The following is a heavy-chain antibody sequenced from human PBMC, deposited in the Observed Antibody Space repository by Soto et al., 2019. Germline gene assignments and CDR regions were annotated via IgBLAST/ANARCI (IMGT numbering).Heavy chain of an antibody. Sequence: ASVKVSCKASGYTFTSYAMHWVRQAPGQRLEWMGWINAGNGNTKYSQKFQGRVTITRDTSASTAYMELSSLRSEDTAVYYCARDPTRYCSSSICCRSSNWFDPWGQGTLVTVSS. CDR3: ARDPTRYCSSSICCRSSNWFDP. CDR1: GYTFTSYA. V-gene: IGHV1-3*01. J-gene: IGHJ5*02. CDR2: INAGNGNT. D-gene: IGHD2-2*01.